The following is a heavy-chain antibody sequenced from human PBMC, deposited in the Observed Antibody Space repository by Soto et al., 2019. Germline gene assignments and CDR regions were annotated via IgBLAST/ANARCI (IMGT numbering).Heavy chain of an antibody. CDR3: ARDFDVNTALDYWYFDL. Sequence: QVQLQESGPGPVKASETLSLTCTLSGGSTSGNYWSWIRQPAGKGLEWIGRIYSSGRTHYNPSLKSRVTRSGSTNHCSLKLNSVTAADTAVYYCARDFDVNTALDYWYFDLWGRGTLVTVSS. CDR2: IYSSGRT. D-gene: IGHD5-18*01. J-gene: IGHJ2*01. V-gene: IGHV4-4*07. CDR1: GGSTSGNY.